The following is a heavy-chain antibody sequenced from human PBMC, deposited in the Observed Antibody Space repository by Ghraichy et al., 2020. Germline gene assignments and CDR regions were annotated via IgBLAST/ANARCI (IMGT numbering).Heavy chain of an antibody. CDR2: ISSSSSYI. D-gene: IGHD6-13*01. V-gene: IGHV3-21*01. J-gene: IGHJ6*02. CDR1: GFTFSSYS. CDR3: ARDQVDEYSSSYIPTFYYYYGMDV. Sequence: RGSLRLSCAASGFTFSSYSMNWVRQAQGKGLEWVSYISSSSSYIYYADSVKGRFTISRDNAKNSLYLQMNSLRAEDTAVYYCARDQVDEYSSSYIPTFYYYYGMDVWVQGTTVTVSS.